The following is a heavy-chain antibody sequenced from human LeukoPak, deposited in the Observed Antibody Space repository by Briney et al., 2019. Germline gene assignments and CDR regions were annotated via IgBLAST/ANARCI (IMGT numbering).Heavy chain of an antibody. CDR1: GGSISSSGYY. CDR2: INYSGTT. CDR3: ARLRDGRWLLEY. Sequence: PSETLSLTCTASGGSISSSGYYWGWIRQPPGKGLEWVASINYSGTTYYNPSLKSRVTISEDRSKNQFSLKLSSVTAADTAVYYCARLRDGRWLLEYWGQGTLVTVSS. V-gene: IGHV4-39*01. D-gene: IGHD5-24*01. J-gene: IGHJ4*02.